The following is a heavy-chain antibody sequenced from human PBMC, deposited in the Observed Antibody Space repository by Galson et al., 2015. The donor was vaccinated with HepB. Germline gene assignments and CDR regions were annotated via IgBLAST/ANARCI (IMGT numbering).Heavy chain of an antibody. J-gene: IGHJ4*02. CDR2: ISSSSSYI. CDR1: GFAFVSSS. D-gene: IGHD4/OR15-4a*01. CDR3: AISGSDYCDSSFFDS. V-gene: IGHV3-21*01. Sequence: SLRLSCAASGFAFVSSSMNWVRQAPGKGLEWVSPISSSSSYIFYADSLKGRSTISRDNAKNSLYLQINSLRAEDTAVYYCAISGSDYCDSSFFDSWGQGTLVTVSS.